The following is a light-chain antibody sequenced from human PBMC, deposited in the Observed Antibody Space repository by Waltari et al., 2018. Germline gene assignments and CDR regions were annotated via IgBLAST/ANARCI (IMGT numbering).Light chain of an antibody. CDR3: QQYDNLPFT. Sequence: DIQMTQSPSSLSPSVGDRVTITCQASRDISKYLNWYHQKPGKAPKLLIYDASDLETGVPSRFSGSGSGRDFTFTISSLQPEDIGTYFCQQYDNLPFTFGGGTRVEIK. CDR1: RDISKY. J-gene: IGKJ4*01. V-gene: IGKV1-33*01. CDR2: DAS.